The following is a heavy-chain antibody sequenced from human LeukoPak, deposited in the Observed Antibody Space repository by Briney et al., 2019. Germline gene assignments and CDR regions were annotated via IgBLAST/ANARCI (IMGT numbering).Heavy chain of an antibody. Sequence: ASVKVSCKVSGYTLTELSMHWVRQAPGKGLEWMGGFDPEDGETIYAQKFQGRVTMTEDTSTDTAYMELNSLRAEDTAVYYCAGGITDYSGYDYWGQGTLVTVSS. CDR2: FDPEDGET. CDR1: GYTLTELS. D-gene: IGHD5-12*01. V-gene: IGHV1-24*01. CDR3: AGGITDYSGYDY. J-gene: IGHJ4*02.